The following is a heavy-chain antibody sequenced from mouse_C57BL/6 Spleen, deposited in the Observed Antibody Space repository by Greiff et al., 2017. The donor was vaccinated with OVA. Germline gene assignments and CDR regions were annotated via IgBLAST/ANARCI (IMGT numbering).Heavy chain of an antibody. CDR3: ARENYDGYYFDY. J-gene: IGHJ2*01. V-gene: IGHV5-9*01. D-gene: IGHD2-3*01. CDR2: ISGGGGNT. CDR1: GFTFSSYT. Sequence: DVHLVESGGGLVKPGGSLKLSCAASGFTFSSYTMSWVRQTPEKRLEWVATISGGGGNTYYPDSVKGRFTISRDNAKNTLYLQMSSLRSEDTALYYCARENYDGYYFDYWGQGTTLTVSS.